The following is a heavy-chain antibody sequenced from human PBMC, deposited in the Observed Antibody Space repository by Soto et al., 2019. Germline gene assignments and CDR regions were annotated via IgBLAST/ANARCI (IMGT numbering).Heavy chain of an antibody. CDR1: GYTFTSYD. Sequence: ASVKVSCKASGYTFTSYDINWVRQTAGQGLEWMGWMSPKTANTGYAQKVQGRVTMTIDTSTYTAYMELRSLTSDDTAIYYCAKNGQPPYYYYGMDVWGQGTTVTVSS. CDR2: MSPKTANT. D-gene: IGHD2-8*01. J-gene: IGHJ6*02. CDR3: AKNGQPPYYYYGMDV. V-gene: IGHV1-8*01.